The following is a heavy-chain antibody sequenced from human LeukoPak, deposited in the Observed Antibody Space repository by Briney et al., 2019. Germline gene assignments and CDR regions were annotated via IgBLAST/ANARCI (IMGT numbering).Heavy chain of an antibody. CDR2: INHSGST. CDR1: GGSISSNSYY. J-gene: IGHJ4*02. V-gene: IGHV4-39*07. Sequence: SETLSLTCAVSGGSISSNSYYWSWIRQPPGTGLEWIGEINHSGSTNYNPSLKSRVTISVDTSKNQFSLKLSSVTAADTAVYYCARYYYGSGSSDYWGQGTLVTVSS. CDR3: ARYYYGSGSSDY. D-gene: IGHD3-10*01.